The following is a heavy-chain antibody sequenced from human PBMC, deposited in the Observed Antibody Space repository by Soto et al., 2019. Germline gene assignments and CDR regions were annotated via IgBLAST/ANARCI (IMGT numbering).Heavy chain of an antibody. D-gene: IGHD6-19*01. CDR1: GGSISSSSYY. J-gene: IGHJ5*02. CDR3: AREGSVAGRKFDP. V-gene: IGHV4-39*02. Sequence: PSETLSLTCTVSGGSISSSSYYWGWIRQPPGKGLEWIGSIYYSGSTYYNPSLKSRVTISVDTSKNQFSLKLSSVTAADTAVYYCAREGSVAGRKFDPWGQGTLVTVSS. CDR2: IYYSGST.